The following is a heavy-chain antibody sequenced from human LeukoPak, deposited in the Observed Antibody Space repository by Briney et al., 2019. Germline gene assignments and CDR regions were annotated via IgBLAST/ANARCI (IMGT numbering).Heavy chain of an antibody. V-gene: IGHV4-34*01. CDR1: GGSFSGYY. J-gene: IGHJ2*01. CDR2: IDQSGST. D-gene: IGHD3-16*01. Sequence: PSETLSLTCAVYGGSFSGYYWGWIRQTPGKGLEWIGEIDQSGSTNYNPSLKSRVTISPDTAENQCSLKLTSVSAADTAVYYCARLKLGASFDLWGRGTLVTVSS. CDR3: ARLKLGASFDL.